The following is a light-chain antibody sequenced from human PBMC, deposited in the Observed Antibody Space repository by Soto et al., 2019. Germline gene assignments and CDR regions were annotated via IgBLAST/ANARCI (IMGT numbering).Light chain of an antibody. V-gene: IGLV1-36*01. CDR2: YDD. Sequence: QLVLTQPPSVSEAPRQRITIPCSGSSSNIGNNAVNWYQQLPGKAPKLLIYYDDLLPSGVSDRFSGSKSGTSASLAISGLQSEDEADYYCAAWDDSLNGYVFGAGTKLTVL. J-gene: IGLJ1*01. CDR3: AAWDDSLNGYV. CDR1: SSNIGNNA.